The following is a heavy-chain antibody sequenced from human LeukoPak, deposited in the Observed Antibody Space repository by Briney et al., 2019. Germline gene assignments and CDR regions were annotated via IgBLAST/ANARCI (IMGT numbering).Heavy chain of an antibody. Sequence: GGSLRLSCAASGFTFSSYDMHWVRQATGKGLEWVSAIGTAGDTYYPGSVKGRFTISRENAKNSLYRQMNSLRAGDTAVYYCAREGRSSSFGSGYYYYYMDVWGKGTTVTVSS. CDR1: GFTFSSYD. D-gene: IGHD6-6*01. CDR3: AREGRSSSFGSGYYYYYMDV. CDR2: IGTAGDT. V-gene: IGHV3-13*01. J-gene: IGHJ6*03.